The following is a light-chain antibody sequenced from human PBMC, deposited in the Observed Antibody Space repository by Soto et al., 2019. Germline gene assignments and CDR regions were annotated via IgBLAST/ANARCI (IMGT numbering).Light chain of an antibody. CDR3: QQFYCYPLS. J-gene: IGKJ2*01. V-gene: IGKV1-39*01. CDR2: GAS. Sequence: IQMTQSPSSLYASVGDGVTLTCRASHTIATYLNWSQQKPGQVPEGLIYGASRLNVGVPSRLTGSGYGTDFTLNINNLKPEDFAIYYCQQFYCYPLSFGQGTNLEVK. CDR1: HTIATY.